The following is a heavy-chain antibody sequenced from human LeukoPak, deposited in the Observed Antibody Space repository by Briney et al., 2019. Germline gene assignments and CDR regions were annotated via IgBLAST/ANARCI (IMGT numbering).Heavy chain of an antibody. CDR2: IYYSGST. D-gene: IGHD3-10*01. V-gene: IGHV4-39*07. J-gene: IGHJ3*02. CDR3: AREPITMDRGHDAFDI. Sequence: PSETLSLTCTVSGGSISSSSYYWGWIRQPPGKGLEWIGSIYYSGSTYYNPSLKSRVTISVDTSKNQFSLKLSSVTAADTAVYYCAREPITMDRGHDAFDIWGQGTMVTVSS. CDR1: GGSISSSSYY.